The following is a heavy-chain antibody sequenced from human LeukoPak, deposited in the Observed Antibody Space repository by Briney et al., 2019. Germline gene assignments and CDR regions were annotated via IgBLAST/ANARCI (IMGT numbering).Heavy chain of an antibody. J-gene: IGHJ4*02. D-gene: IGHD3-22*01. CDR2: ISSSSSYI. Sequence: PGGSLRLSCAASGFTFSSYSMNWVRQAPGKGLEWVSSISSSSSYIYYADSVKGRFTISRDSSKNTLYLQMNSLRAEDTAVYYCARDRSGYYFDYWGQGTLVTVSS. CDR1: GFTFSSYS. V-gene: IGHV3-21*01. CDR3: ARDRSGYYFDY.